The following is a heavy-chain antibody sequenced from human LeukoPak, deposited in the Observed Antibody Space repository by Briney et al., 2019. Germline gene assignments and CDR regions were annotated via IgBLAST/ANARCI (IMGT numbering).Heavy chain of an antibody. CDR2: IDPSGGST. CDR1: GYTFTSYY. J-gene: IGHJ4*02. V-gene: IGHV1-46*01. Sequence: ASVKVSCKASGYTFTSYYMHWVRQAPGQGLEWMGIIDPSGGSTSYAQKFQGRVTMTRDTSRGTVYMELSRLRSEDAAVYYCGRALSTVPSGGLFDYWREGALVSVCS. CDR3: GRALSTVPSGGLFDY. D-gene: IGHD4-17*01.